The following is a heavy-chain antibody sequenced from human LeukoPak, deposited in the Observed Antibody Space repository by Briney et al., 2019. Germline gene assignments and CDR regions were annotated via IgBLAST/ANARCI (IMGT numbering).Heavy chain of an antibody. CDR1: GFTFSSYG. D-gene: IGHD6-19*01. CDR2: IWYDGSNK. Sequence: GGSLRLSCAASGFTFSSYGMHWVRQAPGKGLEWVAVIWYDGSNKYYADSVKGRFTISRDNSKNTLYLQMNSLRAEDTAVYYCARGRIAVAGIFDYWGQGTLVTVPS. J-gene: IGHJ4*02. CDR3: ARGRIAVAGIFDY. V-gene: IGHV3-33*01.